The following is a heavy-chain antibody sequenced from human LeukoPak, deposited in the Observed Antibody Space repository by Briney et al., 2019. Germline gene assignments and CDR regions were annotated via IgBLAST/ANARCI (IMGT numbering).Heavy chain of an antibody. CDR2: IWYDGSNK. V-gene: IGHV3-33*01. CDR3: ARARYRSSTSCFPAHYMDV. CDR1: GFTFSSYG. Sequence: PGRSLRLSCAASGFTFSSYGMHWVRQAPGKGLEWVAVIWYDGSNKYYADSVKGRFTISRGNSKNTLYLQMNSLRAEDTAVYYCARARYRSSTSCFPAHYMDVWGKGTTVTVSS. J-gene: IGHJ6*03. D-gene: IGHD2-2*01.